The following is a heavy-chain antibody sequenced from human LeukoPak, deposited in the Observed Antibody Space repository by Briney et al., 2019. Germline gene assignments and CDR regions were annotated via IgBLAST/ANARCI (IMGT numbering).Heavy chain of an antibody. CDR3: ARVGGEAGTFDY. D-gene: IGHD6-13*01. J-gene: IGHJ4*02. CDR1: GGSISSYY. Sequence: SETLSLTCTVSGGSISSYYWSWIRQPPGKGLEWIGYIYYSGSTNYNPSLKSRVTISVDTSKNQFSLKLSSVTAADTAVYYCARVGGEAGTFDYRGQGTLVTVSS. V-gene: IGHV4-59*01. CDR2: IYYSGST.